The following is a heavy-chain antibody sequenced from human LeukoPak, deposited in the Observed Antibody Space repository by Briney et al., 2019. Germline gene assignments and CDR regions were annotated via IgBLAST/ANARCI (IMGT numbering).Heavy chain of an antibody. D-gene: IGHD3-10*01. CDR1: GYTFTSYD. Sequence: ASVKVSCKASGYTFTSYDINWVRQATGQGLEWMGWMNPNSGNTGYAQKFQGRVTMTRDTSINTVYMELSRLRSDDSAVYYCARDQGDRGVLYYYYYYMDVWGKGTTVTVSS. CDR3: ARDQGDRGVLYYYYYYMDV. J-gene: IGHJ6*03. V-gene: IGHV1-8*01. CDR2: MNPNSGNT.